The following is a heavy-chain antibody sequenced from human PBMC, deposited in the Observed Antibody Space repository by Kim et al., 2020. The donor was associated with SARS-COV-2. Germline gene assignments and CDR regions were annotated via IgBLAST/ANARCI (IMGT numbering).Heavy chain of an antibody. J-gene: IGHJ4*02. CDR1: GDTLTEFS. CDR3: AKIPPSECGDDGYFR. Sequence: ASVKVSCKVSGDTLTEFSTLWVRQVPGKGLEWMGGFDPEAGERVYAQDFQDRVTMSEDTSTDTAYMELTSLRFDDTAVYYCAKIPPSECGDDGYFRWGQG. D-gene: IGHD2-21*02. CDR2: FDPEAGER. V-gene: IGHV1-24*01.